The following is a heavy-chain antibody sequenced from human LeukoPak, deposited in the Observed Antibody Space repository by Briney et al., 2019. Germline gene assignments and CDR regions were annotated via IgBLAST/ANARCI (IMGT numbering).Heavy chain of an antibody. V-gene: IGHV3-74*01. J-gene: IGHJ4*02. CDR2: INSDGSST. CDR1: GFTFSSYW. CDR3: AKDISTGTGTLRCFDY. Sequence: GGSLRLSCAASGFTFSSYWMHWVRQAPGKGLVWVSRINSDGSSTSYADSVKGRFTISRDNAKNTLYLQMNSLRAEDTALYYCAKDISTGTGTLRCFDYWGQGTLVTVSS. D-gene: IGHD3-9*01.